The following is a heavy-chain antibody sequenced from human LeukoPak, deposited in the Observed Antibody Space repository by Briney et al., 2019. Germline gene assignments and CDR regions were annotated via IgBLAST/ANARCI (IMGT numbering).Heavy chain of an antibody. CDR3: ARDGITVTTPYYYGMDV. CDR2: IIPILGIA. J-gene: IGHJ6*02. Sequence: SVKVSCKAFGGTFSSYTISWVRQAPGQGLEWMGRIIPILGIANYAQKFQGRVTITADKSTSTAYMELSSLRSEDTAVYYCARDGITVTTPYYYGMDVWGQGTTVTVSS. V-gene: IGHV1-69*04. CDR1: GGTFSSYT. D-gene: IGHD4-11*01.